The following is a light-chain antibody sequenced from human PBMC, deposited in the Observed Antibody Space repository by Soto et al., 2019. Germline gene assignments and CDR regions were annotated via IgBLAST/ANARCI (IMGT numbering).Light chain of an antibody. V-gene: IGKV3-11*01. CDR2: DAS. J-gene: IGKJ5*01. CDR3: QERSKWQIT. Sequence: TVLTQSPATLSLSPGESATLSCRASQSVSTYLTWYQQKPGQAPRLLIYDASNRVTGIPTRFRGSGSGKEFFLSISSIDTDDFAVYYCQERSKWQITFGEGTRLEMK. CDR1: QSVSTY.